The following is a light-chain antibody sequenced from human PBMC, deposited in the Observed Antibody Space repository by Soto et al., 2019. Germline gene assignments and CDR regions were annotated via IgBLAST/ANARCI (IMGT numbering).Light chain of an antibody. Sequence: QSALTQPRSVSGSPGQSVTISCTGTSSDVGGYNCVSWYQQYPGNAPKLMIHDVTERPSGVPDRFSGSKSDNTASLTISGLQAADEADYYCCSYAGTPYVFGTGIKLTVL. CDR3: CSYAGTPYV. J-gene: IGLJ1*01. V-gene: IGLV2-11*01. CDR1: SSDVGGYNC. CDR2: DVT.